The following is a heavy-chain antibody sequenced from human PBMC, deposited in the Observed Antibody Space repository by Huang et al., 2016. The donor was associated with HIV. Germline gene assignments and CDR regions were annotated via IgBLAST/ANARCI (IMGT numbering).Heavy chain of an antibody. CDR3: KATGYWGSHFDA. CDR1: GFTFDDYT. V-gene: IGHV3-43*01. CDR2: INWNSLKL. D-gene: IGHD2-8*02. Sequence: MELVESGGAVDQPGRSLRLSCAVSGFTFDDYTTHWVRQVPGNSLEWFSLINWNSLKLHYSETVKRRFIISRDNSKNSLYLQLNNLTTDDTAFYCAKATGYWGSHFDAWGHGTLVTVSS. J-gene: IGHJ4*01.